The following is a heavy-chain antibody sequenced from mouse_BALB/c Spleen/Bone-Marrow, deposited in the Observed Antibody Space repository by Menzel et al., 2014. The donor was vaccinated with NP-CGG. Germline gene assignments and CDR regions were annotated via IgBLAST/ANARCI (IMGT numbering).Heavy chain of an antibody. J-gene: IGHJ1*01. CDR2: IYPGNSDT. CDR1: DYTFTSYR. Sequence: VQLQQSGTVLARPGASVKMSCKASDYTFTSYRMHWLKQRPGQGLEWIGAIYPGNSDTSYNQTFKSKAELTAVTSTSTAYMDLSSLTNEDSAVYYCTLAYFGQGDWFFDVWGAGTTVTVSS. D-gene: IGHD2-10*01. CDR3: TLAYFGQGDWFFDV. V-gene: IGHV1-5*01.